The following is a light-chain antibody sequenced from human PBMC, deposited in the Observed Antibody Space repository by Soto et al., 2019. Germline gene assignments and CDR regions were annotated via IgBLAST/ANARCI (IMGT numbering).Light chain of an antibody. V-gene: IGKV2-30*01. CDR2: NVS. J-gene: IGKJ1*01. CDR3: MHSIDWPWT. Sequence: VLTQSPLSVSATAGQPASTSCRTSRILVFRDGNTYLHWFQQRPGQSPRRLIENVSNRDSGVPDRFTGSGSGTDFTLEISRVEAEDVGMYYCMHSIDWPWTFGQGTKVDIK. CDR1: RILVFRDGNTY.